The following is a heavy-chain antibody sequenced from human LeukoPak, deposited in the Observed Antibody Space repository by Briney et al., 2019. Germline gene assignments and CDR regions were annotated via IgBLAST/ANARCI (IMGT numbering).Heavy chain of an antibody. V-gene: IGHV3-7*01. CDR1: GFTFSSYG. CDR2: IREDESGK. D-gene: IGHD6-13*01. CDR3: VRLGGSWDLLDY. J-gene: IGHJ4*02. Sequence: PGGSLRLSCAASGFTFSSYGMDWVRQAPGKGLEWVANIREDESGKNYVDSVKGRFTISRDNAWNSLYLQMNSLRPEDTAVYYCVRLGGSWDLLDYWGQGTLVAVSS.